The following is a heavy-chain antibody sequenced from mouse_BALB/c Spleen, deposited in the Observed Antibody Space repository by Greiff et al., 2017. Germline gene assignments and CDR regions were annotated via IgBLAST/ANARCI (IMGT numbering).Heavy chain of an antibody. D-gene: IGHD2-14*01. J-gene: IGHJ3*01. CDR1: GFNIKDTY. CDR2: IDPANGNT. CDR3: AREYDGGSWFAY. V-gene: IGHV14-3*02. Sequence: EVQLVESGAELVKPGASVKLSCTASGFNIKDTYMHWVKQRPEQGLEWIGRIDPANGNTKYDPKFQGKATITADTSSNTAYLQLSSLTSEDTAVYYCAREYDGGSWFAYWGQGTLVTVSA.